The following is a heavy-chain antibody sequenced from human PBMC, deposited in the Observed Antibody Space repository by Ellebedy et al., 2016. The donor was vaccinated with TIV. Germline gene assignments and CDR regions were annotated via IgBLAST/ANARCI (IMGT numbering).Heavy chain of an antibody. CDR1: RFTFSGYW. CDR2: INQGGSDK. CDR3: ATDGSYGDYRSPTHAFEM. Sequence: GESLKISCAASRFTFSGYWMTWVRQAPGKGLEWVANINQGGSDKYYVDSVKGRFTVSRDNAQNSLFLQMNSLRAEDTAVYYCATDGSYGDYRSPTHAFEMWGQGTLVTVSS. D-gene: IGHD4-17*01. V-gene: IGHV3-7*01. J-gene: IGHJ3*02.